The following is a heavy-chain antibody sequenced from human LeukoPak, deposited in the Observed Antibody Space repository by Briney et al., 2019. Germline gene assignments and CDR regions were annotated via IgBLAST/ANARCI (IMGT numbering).Heavy chain of an antibody. J-gene: IGHJ4*02. CDR1: GYTFTSHG. CDR3: ARDGDYVWGSYPYPDYYFDY. D-gene: IGHD3-16*01. Sequence: GASVKVSCKASGYTFTSHGISWVRQAPGQGLEWMGWISAYNGNTNYAQKLQGRVTMTTDTSTSTAYMELSRLTSDDTAVYYCARDGDYVWGSYPYPDYYFDYWGQGTLVTVSS. CDR2: ISAYNGNT. V-gene: IGHV1-18*01.